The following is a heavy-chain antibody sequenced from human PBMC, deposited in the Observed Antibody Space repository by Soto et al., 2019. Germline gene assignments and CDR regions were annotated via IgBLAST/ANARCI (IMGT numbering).Heavy chain of an antibody. CDR3: ARGWESGYDYQPFDY. CDR2: IIPILGIA. V-gene: IGHV1-69*02. D-gene: IGHD5-12*01. CDR1: GGTFSSYT. J-gene: IGHJ4*02. Sequence: QVQLVQSGAEVKKPGSSVKVSCKASGGTFSSYTISWVRQAPGQGLEWMGRIIPILGIANYAQKFQGRVTITADKSTSTAYMELSSLRSEDTAVYYCARGWESGYDYQPFDYWGQGTLVTVSS.